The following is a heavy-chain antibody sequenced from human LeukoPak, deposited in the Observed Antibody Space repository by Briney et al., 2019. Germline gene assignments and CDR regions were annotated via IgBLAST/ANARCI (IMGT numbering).Heavy chain of an antibody. J-gene: IGHJ4*02. V-gene: IGHV1-2*02. D-gene: IGHD3-22*01. Sequence: GASVKVSCKASGYTFTSYYMHWVRQAPGQGLEWKGWINPNSGGTNYAQKFQGRVTMTRDTSISTAYMELSRLRSDDTAVYYCARLGEEYYYDSSGYFYWGQGTLVTVSS. CDR1: GYTFTSYY. CDR3: ARLGEEYYYDSSGYFY. CDR2: INPNSGGT.